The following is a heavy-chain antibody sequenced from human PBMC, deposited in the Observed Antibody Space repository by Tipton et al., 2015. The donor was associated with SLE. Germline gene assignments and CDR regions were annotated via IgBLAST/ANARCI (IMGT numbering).Heavy chain of an antibody. V-gene: IGHV3-20*04. CDR3: ARTLTGTNYYYGMDV. Sequence: SLRLSCAASGFTFDDYGMSWVRQAPGKGLEWVSGINWNGGSTGYADSVKGRFTISRDNAKNSLYLQMNSLRAEDTALYYCARTLTGTNYYYGMDVWGQGTTVTVSS. J-gene: IGHJ6*02. CDR1: GFTFDDYG. D-gene: IGHD1-7*01. CDR2: INWNGGST.